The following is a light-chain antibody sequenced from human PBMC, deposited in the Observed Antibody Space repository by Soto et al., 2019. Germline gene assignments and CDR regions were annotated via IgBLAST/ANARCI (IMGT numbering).Light chain of an antibody. CDR1: SSDVGSYNY. J-gene: IGLJ3*02. CDR3: SSYTSSSTLRV. CDR2: ASS. Sequence: QSALTQPASVSGSPGQSITISCTGTSSDVGSYNYVSWYQHHPGKAPRLMIYASSNRPSGVSNRFSGSKSGNTASLTISGLQAEDEADYYCSSYTSSSTLRVFGGGTKVTVL. V-gene: IGLV2-14*01.